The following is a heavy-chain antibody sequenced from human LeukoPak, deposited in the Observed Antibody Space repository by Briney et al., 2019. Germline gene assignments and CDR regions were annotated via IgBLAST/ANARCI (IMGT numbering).Heavy chain of an antibody. Sequence: GGSLRLSCVDSGFTFTNAWMSWVRQAPGKGLEWIGRIKSKTDGETTNYAEPVRGRFTISRDDSKSAVYLQMNSLKIEDTAVYYCTTDLGTYYHGSQRLIPIDYWGQGTLDTVSS. D-gene: IGHD3-10*01. V-gene: IGHV3-15*01. J-gene: IGHJ4*02. CDR3: TTDLGTYYHGSQRLIPIDY. CDR1: GFTFTNAW. CDR2: IKSKTDGETT.